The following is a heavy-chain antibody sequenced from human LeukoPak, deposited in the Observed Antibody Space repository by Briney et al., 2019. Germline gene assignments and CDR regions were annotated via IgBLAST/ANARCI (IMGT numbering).Heavy chain of an antibody. D-gene: IGHD3-10*01. CDR1: SYSISSGYY. CDR2: INHSGST. CDR3: ARGRNTMVRGAIGAETRYYYSYYMDV. V-gene: IGHV4-38-2*02. Sequence: PSETLSLTCTVSSYSISSGYYWGWIRQPPGKGLEWIGEINHSGSTNCNPSLKSRVTISVDTSKNHFSLKLSSVTAADTALYYCARGRNTMVRGAIGAETRYYYSYYMDVWGKGTTVTVSS. J-gene: IGHJ6*03.